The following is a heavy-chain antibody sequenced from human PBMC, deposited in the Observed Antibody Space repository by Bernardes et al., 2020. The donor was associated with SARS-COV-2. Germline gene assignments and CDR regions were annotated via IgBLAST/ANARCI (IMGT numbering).Heavy chain of an antibody. Sequence: GGSLRLSCTASGFTFNTYAMNWVRQAPGKGREWVPYTSGSTNIKYYGDSVKGRFTISRDNAKNSLYLQMNSLRAEDTAVYYCARDSGHDENNYYYYGIDVWGQGTTVTVSS. CDR3: ARDSGHDENNYYYYGIDV. J-gene: IGHJ6*02. D-gene: IGHD5-12*01. V-gene: IGHV3-48*03. CDR1: GFTFNTYA. CDR2: TSGSTNIK.